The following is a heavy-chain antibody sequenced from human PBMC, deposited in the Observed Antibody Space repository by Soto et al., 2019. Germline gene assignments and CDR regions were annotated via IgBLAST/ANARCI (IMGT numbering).Heavy chain of an antibody. CDR1: GYALTELS. J-gene: IGHJ4*02. CDR2: FDPEDGET. V-gene: IGHV1-24*01. D-gene: IGHD3-22*01. Sequence: ASVKVSGKVSGYALTELSMHWVRQAPGKGLEWMGGFDPEDGETIYAQKFQGRVTMTEDTSTDTAYMELSSLRSEDTAVYYCATRSNYDSSGYYPIDYCGKGTRVTVSS. CDR3: ATRSNYDSSGYYPIDY.